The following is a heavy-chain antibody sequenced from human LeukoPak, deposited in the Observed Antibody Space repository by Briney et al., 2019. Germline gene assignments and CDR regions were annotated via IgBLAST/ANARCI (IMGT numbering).Heavy chain of an antibody. CDR1: GGSIGRSSYY. CDR3: ARDRLGY. CDR2: IYHSGST. Sequence: SETLSLTCYVSGGSIGRSSYYWGWIRQPPGKGLEWIGEIYHSGSTNYNPSLKSRVTISVDKSKNQFSLKLSSVTAADTAVYYCARDRLGYWGQGTLVTVSS. J-gene: IGHJ4*02. V-gene: IGHV4-39*07.